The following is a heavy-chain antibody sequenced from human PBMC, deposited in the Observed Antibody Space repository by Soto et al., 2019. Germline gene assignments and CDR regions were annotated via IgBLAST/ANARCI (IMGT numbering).Heavy chain of an antibody. V-gene: IGHV2-5*01. J-gene: IGHJ4*02. CDR1: GFSLTTTGVG. D-gene: IGHD3-22*01. Sequence: QIALQESGPTVVKPTQTLTLTCTCSGFSLTTTGVGVGWILHAPGKALEWLEMVYWNDERRYSQSLKSRLTITHDTSKNHVVLTMTYMDPVNTATYFCAHYDSSGYFSHFDSWGQGTLVTVS. CDR2: VYWNDER. CDR3: AHYDSSGYFSHFDS.